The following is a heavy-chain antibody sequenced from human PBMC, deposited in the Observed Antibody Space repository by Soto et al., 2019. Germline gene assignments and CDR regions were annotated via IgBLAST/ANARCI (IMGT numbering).Heavy chain of an antibody. J-gene: IGHJ4*02. CDR1: GFTFRSYA. Sequence: GGSLRLSCAASGFTFRSYAMSWVRQAPWRGLECVSSIDGSGAGAYYADSVKGRFTISRDNSKNTLDLQMNSLRAEDTAVYYCAKGDILTGSKEGWDYWGQQT. CDR3: AKGDILTGSKEGWDY. V-gene: IGHV3-23*01. D-gene: IGHD3-9*01. CDR2: IDGSGAGA.